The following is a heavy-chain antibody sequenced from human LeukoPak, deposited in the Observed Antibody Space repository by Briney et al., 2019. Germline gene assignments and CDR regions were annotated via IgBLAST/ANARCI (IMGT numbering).Heavy chain of an antibody. V-gene: IGHV4-39*01. D-gene: IGHD1-7*01. CDR1: GGSISSSNYY. J-gene: IGHJ5*02. CDR2: IYYRGTT. CDR3: ARSELLGWFDP. Sequence: PSETLSLTCIVSGGSISSSNYYWGWIRQPPGKGLEWIGIIYYRGTTYYNPSLKSRVTISVDTSKNQFSLKLSSVTAADTAVYYCARSELLGWFDPWGQGPLVTVSS.